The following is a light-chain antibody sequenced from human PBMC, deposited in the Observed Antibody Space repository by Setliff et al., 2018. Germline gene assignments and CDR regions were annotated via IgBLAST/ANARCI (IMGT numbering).Light chain of an antibody. J-gene: IGLJ1*01. CDR1: SSDVGGYNY. CDR3: SSYAGSNNDV. CDR2: EVS. Sequence: QSALTQPRSVSGSPGQSVTISCTGTSSDVGGYNYVSWYQQHPGKAPKLMIYEVSKRPSGVPDRFSGSKSGNTASLTVSGLQAEDEADYYCSSYAGSNNDVFGTGTKVTVL. V-gene: IGLV2-8*01.